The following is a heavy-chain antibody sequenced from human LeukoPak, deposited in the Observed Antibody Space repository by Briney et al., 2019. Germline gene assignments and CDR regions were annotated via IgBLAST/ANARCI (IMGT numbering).Heavy chain of an antibody. V-gene: IGHV3-15*01. CDR2: IKSKTDGGTT. CDR3: ARDIGGRYSWYYFDY. CDR1: GFTFSNAW. J-gene: IGHJ4*02. Sequence: GGSLRLSCAASGFTFSNAWMSWVRQAPGKGLEWVGRIKSKTDGGTTDYAAPVKGRFTISRDDSKNTLYLQMNSLKTEDTAVYYCARDIGGRYSWYYFDYWGRGTLVTVSS. D-gene: IGHD2-8*01.